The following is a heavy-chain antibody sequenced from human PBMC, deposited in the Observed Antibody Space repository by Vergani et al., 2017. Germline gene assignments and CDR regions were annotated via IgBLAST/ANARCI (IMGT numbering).Heavy chain of an antibody. D-gene: IGHD3-22*01. CDR2: ISGSGGST. CDR1: GFTFSSYA. J-gene: IGHJ6*03. CDR3: AKAYYDSSGYYDYYYYYMDV. Sequence: EVQLLESGGGLVQPGGSLRLSCAASGFTFSSYAMSWVRPAPGKGLEWVSAISGSGGSTYYADSVKGRFTISRDNSKNTLYLQMNSLRAEDTAVYYCAKAYYDSSGYYDYYYYYMDVWGKGTTVTVSS. V-gene: IGHV3-23*01.